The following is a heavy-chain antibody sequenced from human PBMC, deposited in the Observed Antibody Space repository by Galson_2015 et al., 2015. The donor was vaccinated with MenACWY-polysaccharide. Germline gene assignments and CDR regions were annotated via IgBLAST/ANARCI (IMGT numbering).Heavy chain of an antibody. Sequence: ATLSLTCTVSGGSISSRSYYWGWIRQTPGKGLAWIGSIYYSGATYHNPSLKSRVTISVDTSKRKLSLKLTSVTAADTAVYYCARLAAVISWLNWFDPWGQGTLVTVSS. V-gene: IGHV4-39*01. CDR3: ARLAAVISWLNWFDP. D-gene: IGHD2-21*01. J-gene: IGHJ5*02. CDR1: GGSISSRSYY. CDR2: IYYSGAT.